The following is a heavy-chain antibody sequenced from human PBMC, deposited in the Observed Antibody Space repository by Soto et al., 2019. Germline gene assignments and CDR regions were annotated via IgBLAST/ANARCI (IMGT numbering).Heavy chain of an antibody. Sequence: EVQLVESGGGLVKPGGSLRLSCAASGFPFSNAWMSWVRQAPGKGLEWVGRIKSKTDGGTTDYAAPVKGRFTISRDDSKNTLYLQMNSLKTEDTAVYYCTTDWYYYDSSGYDYWGQGTLVTVSS. V-gene: IGHV3-15*01. D-gene: IGHD3-22*01. CDR1: GFPFSNAW. J-gene: IGHJ4*02. CDR3: TTDWYYYDSSGYDY. CDR2: IKSKTDGGTT.